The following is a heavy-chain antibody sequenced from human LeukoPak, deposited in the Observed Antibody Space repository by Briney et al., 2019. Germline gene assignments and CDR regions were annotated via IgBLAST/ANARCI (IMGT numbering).Heavy chain of an antibody. Sequence: GRSLRLSCAASGFTFSSYGMRWVRQAPGKWLEWVAVIWYDGSNKYYADSVRGRFTISRDNSKNTLYLQMNSLRAEDTAVYYCAKEGDDSSGYPMAEYFQHWGQGTLVTVSS. D-gene: IGHD3-22*01. V-gene: IGHV3-33*06. J-gene: IGHJ1*01. CDR1: GFTFSSYG. CDR3: AKEGDDSSGYPMAEYFQH. CDR2: IWYDGSNK.